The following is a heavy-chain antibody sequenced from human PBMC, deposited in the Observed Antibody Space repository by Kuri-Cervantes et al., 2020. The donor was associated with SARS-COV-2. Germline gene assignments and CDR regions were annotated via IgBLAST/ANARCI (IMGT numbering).Heavy chain of an antibody. Sequence: SETLSLTCTVSGGSISSYYWSWIRQPPGKGLEWIGYIYYSGSTNYNPSLKSRVTISVDTSKNQFPLKLSSVTAADTAVYYCARIGSYDFWSGYPSRPQYYYYYGMDVWGQGTTVTVSS. CDR3: ARIGSYDFWSGYPSRPQYYYYYGMDV. D-gene: IGHD3-3*01. CDR1: GGSISSYY. J-gene: IGHJ6*02. CDR2: IYYSGST. V-gene: IGHV4-59*01.